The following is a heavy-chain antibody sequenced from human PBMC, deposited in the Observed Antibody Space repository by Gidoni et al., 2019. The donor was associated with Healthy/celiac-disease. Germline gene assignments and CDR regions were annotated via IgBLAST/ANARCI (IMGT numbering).Heavy chain of an antibody. Sequence: QVQLVESGGGVVQPGRSLRLSCAASGFTFSSYGMHWVRQAPGKGLEWVAVIWYDGSNKYYADSVKGRFTISRDNSKNTLYLQMNSLRAEDTAVYYCAREWSGYPNFDYWGQGTLVTVSS. CDR2: IWYDGSNK. J-gene: IGHJ4*02. D-gene: IGHD3-3*01. V-gene: IGHV3-33*01. CDR3: AREWSGYPNFDY. CDR1: GFTFSSYG.